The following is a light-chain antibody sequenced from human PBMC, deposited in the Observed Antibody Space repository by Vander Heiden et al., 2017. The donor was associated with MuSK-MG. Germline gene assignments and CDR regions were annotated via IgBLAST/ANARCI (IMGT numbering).Light chain of an antibody. J-gene: IGKJ2*01. CDR3: QQYDSYPPYT. CDR1: QGISSY. CDR2: AAS. V-gene: IGKV1-8*01. Sequence: IRMTQSPSSFSASTGDRVTITCRASQGISSYLAWYQQKPGKAPKLLIYAASTLQSGVPSRFSGSGSGTDFTLTISCLQSEDFATYYCQQYDSYPPYTFGQGTKLEIK.